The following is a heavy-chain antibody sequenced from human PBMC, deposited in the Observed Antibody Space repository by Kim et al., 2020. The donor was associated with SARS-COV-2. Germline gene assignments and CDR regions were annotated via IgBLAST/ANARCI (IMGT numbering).Heavy chain of an antibody. D-gene: IGHD3-22*01. J-gene: IGHJ4*02. CDR2: ISSSSSYI. V-gene: IGHV3-21*01. CDR1: GFTFSSYS. Sequence: GGSLRLSCAASGFTFSSYSMNWVRQAPGKGLEWVSSISSSSSYIYYADSVKGRFTISRDNAKNSLYLQMNSLRAEDTAVYYCARAPGYYYDSRGDWGQGTLVTVSS. CDR3: ARAPGYYYDSRGD.